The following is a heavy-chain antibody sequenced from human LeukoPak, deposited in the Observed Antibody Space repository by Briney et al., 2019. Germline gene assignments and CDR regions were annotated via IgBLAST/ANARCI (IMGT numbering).Heavy chain of an antibody. V-gene: IGHV1-18*01. Sequence: ASVKVSCKASAYTFTSYGISWVRQAPGQGLEWMGWISAYNGNTNKAQKLQGRVTMTTDTSTSTACMELRSLRSDDTDVYYCARAWWYSSSWYVSYYYMDVWGKRTTVTVSS. CDR2: ISAYNGNT. D-gene: IGHD6-13*01. CDR1: AYTFTSYG. CDR3: ARAWWYSSSWYVSYYYMDV. J-gene: IGHJ6*03.